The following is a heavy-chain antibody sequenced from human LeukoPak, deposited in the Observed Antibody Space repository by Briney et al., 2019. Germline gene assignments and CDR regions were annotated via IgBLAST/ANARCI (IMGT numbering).Heavy chain of an antibody. CDR1: GFTFSSYS. V-gene: IGHV3-30*03. Sequence: GGSLRLSCAASGFTFSSYSMNWVRQAPGKGLEWVAVISYDGSNKYYADSVKGRFTISRDNSKNTLYLQMNSLRAEDTAVYYCAMGATTQYWGQGTLVTVSS. CDR2: ISYDGSNK. CDR3: AMGATTQY. D-gene: IGHD1-26*01. J-gene: IGHJ4*02.